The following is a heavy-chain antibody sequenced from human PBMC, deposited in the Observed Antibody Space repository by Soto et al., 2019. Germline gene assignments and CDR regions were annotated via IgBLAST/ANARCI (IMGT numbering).Heavy chain of an antibody. V-gene: IGHV1-3*01. Sequence: GASVKVSCKASGYTFTSYAMHWVRQAPGQRLEWMGWINAGNGNTKYSQKFQGRVTITRDTSASTAYMELSSLRSEDTAVYFCVWQAKYTSSLNWGQGTLVTVSS. J-gene: IGHJ4*02. D-gene: IGHD6-13*01. CDR1: GYTFTSYA. CDR2: INAGNGNT. CDR3: VWQAKYTSSLN.